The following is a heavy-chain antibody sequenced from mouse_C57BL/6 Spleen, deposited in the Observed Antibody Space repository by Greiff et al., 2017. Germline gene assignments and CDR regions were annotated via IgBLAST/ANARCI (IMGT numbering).Heavy chain of an antibody. Sequence: QVQLQQPGAELVMPGASVKLSCKASGYTFTSYWMHWVKQRPGQGLEWIGEIDPSDSYTNYNQKFKGKSTLTVDKSSSTAYMQLSSLTSEDSVVYYCARSGTTVVEMDYWGQGTSVTVSS. V-gene: IGHV1-69*01. D-gene: IGHD1-1*01. J-gene: IGHJ4*01. CDR1: GYTFTSYW. CDR3: ARSGTTVVEMDY. CDR2: IDPSDSYT.